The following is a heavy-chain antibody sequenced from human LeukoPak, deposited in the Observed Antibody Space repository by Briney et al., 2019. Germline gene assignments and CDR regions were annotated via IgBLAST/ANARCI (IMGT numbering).Heavy chain of an antibody. CDR2: ISSSGSTI. Sequence: PGGTLRLSCAASGFTFSDYYMSWIRQAPGKGLEWVSYISSSGSTIYYEDSVKGRFTISRDNAKNSLYLQMNSLRAEDTAVYYCARVDCSSTSCYIEVANWFDPWGQGTLVTVSS. CDR3: ARVDCSSTSCYIEVANWFDP. V-gene: IGHV3-11*01. CDR1: GFTFSDYY. J-gene: IGHJ5*02. D-gene: IGHD2-2*02.